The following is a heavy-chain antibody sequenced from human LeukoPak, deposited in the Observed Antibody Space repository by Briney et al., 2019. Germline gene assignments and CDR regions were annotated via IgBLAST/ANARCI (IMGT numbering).Heavy chain of an antibody. D-gene: IGHD6-13*01. J-gene: IGHJ6*02. CDR3: ARTTGYSSSWYGPRYYYGMDV. CDR1: GFTFSSYS. Sequence: GGSLRLSCAASGFTFSSYSMSWIRQAPGKGLEWVSYISSSGSTIYYADSVKGRFTISRDNAKNSLYLQMNSLRAEDTAVYYCARTTGYSSSWYGPRYYYGMDVWGQGTTVTVSS. V-gene: IGHV3-48*04. CDR2: ISSSGSTI.